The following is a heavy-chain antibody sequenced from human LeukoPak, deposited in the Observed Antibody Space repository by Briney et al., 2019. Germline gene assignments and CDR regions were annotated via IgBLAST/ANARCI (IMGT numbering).Heavy chain of an antibody. J-gene: IGHJ4*02. V-gene: IGHV1-18*01. Sequence: GASVKVSCKASGYTFTSYGISWVRQAPGQGLVWMGWISAYNGNTNYAQKLQGRVTMTTDTSTSTAYMELRSLRSDDTAVYYCAREGGTTYRGYYFDYWGQGTLVTVSS. D-gene: IGHD1-1*01. CDR2: ISAYNGNT. CDR1: GYTFTSYG. CDR3: AREGGTTYRGYYFDY.